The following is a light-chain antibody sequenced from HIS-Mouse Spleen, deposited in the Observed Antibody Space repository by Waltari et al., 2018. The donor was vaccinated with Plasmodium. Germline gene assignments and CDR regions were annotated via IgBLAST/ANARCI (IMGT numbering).Light chain of an antibody. CDR1: AFPNKY. Sequence: SYALTHPPSVSVSPGQTARITCSGDAFPNKYAYWYQQKSGQAPVLVIYEDSKRPSGLLERCSGTSSGTMATWTISGAQVEDEADYYCYSTDSSGNHRVFGGGTKLTVL. V-gene: IGLV3-10*01. CDR3: YSTDSSGNHRV. J-gene: IGLJ3*02. CDR2: EDS.